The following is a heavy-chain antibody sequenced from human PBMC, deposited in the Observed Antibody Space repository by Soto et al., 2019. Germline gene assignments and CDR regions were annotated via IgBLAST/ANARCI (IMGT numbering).Heavy chain of an antibody. J-gene: IGHJ2*01. Sequence: QVVLVQSGAEVKKPGDSVKVSCKSSGYKFTDYYIHWVRQAPGQGPEWMGWVNPKRGDAIYAQKFQGWVTMTRDTATTTAYLEVNRFKPDDTAVYFCARDPGLPGRYWYFDLWGRGTLVTVSS. V-gene: IGHV1-2*04. CDR2: VNPKRGDA. CDR1: GYKFTDYY. CDR3: ARDPGLPGRYWYFDL. D-gene: IGHD3-9*01.